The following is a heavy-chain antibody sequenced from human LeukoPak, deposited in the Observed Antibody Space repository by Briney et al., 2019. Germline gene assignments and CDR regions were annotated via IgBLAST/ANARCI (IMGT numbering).Heavy chain of an antibody. D-gene: IGHD6-13*01. Sequence: PSETLSLTCTVSGGSISSYYWNWIRQPPGKGLEWIGYIYYSGSTNYNPSLKSRVTISVDTSKNQFSLKLSSVTAADTAVYYCASTPGIAAAGFDYWGQGTLVTVSS. V-gene: IGHV4-59*01. CDR3: ASTPGIAAAGFDY. CDR2: IYYSGST. J-gene: IGHJ4*02. CDR1: GGSISSYY.